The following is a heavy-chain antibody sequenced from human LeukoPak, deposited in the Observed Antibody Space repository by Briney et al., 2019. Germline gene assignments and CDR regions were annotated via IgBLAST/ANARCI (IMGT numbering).Heavy chain of an antibody. CDR3: ARGPPSVGQRFDY. CDR2: IWYDGSNK. D-gene: IGHD2-2*01. J-gene: IGHJ4*02. V-gene: IGHV3-33*01. Sequence: GRSLRLSCAASGFTFSSYGMPWVRQAPGKGLEWVAVIWYDGSNKYYADSVKGRFTISRDNSKNTLYLQMNSLRAEDTAVYYCARGPPSVGQRFDYWGQGTLVTVSS. CDR1: GFTFSSYG.